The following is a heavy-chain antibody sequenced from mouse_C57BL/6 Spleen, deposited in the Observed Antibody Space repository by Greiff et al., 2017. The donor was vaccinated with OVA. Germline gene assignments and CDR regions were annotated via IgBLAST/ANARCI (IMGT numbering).Heavy chain of an antibody. Sequence: VQRVESGAELVRPGTSVKVSCKASGYAFTNYLIEWVKQRPGQGLEWIGVINPGSGGTNYNEKFKGKATLTADKSSSTAYMQLSSLTSEDSAVYFCARSDYYGSSDWYFDVWGTGTTVTVSS. CDR2: INPGSGGT. J-gene: IGHJ1*03. CDR3: ARSDYYGSSDWYFDV. V-gene: IGHV1-54*01. D-gene: IGHD1-1*01. CDR1: GYAFTNYL.